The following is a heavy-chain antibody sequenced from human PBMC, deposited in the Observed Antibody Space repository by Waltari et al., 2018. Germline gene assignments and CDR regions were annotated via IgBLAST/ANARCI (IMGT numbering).Heavy chain of an antibody. D-gene: IGHD3-3*01. CDR3: ARAGRGYDFWSGYGWYGMDV. CDR2: ISSSSSYI. J-gene: IGHJ6*02. CDR1: GFTFSSYS. V-gene: IGHV3-21*01. Sequence: EVQLVESGGGLVKPGGSLRLSCAASGFTFSSYSMNWVRQAPGKGLEWVSSISSSSSYIYYADSVKGRFTISRDNAKNSLYLQMNSLRAEDTAVYYCARAGRGYDFWSGYGWYGMDVWGQGTTVTVSS.